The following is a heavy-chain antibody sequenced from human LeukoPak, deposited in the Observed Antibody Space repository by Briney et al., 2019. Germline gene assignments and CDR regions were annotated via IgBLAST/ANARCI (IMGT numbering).Heavy chain of an antibody. CDR2: IKSKIDGGTP. CDR3: TPETYYYGSGSPYFDY. D-gene: IGHD3-10*01. J-gene: IGHJ4*01. Sequence: GGSLRLSCAASGFTFSNVWMNWVRQAPGKGLEWVGRIKSKIDGGTPHYAAPVKDRFTISRDDSKTTLYLQMNSLKTDDTAVYYCTPETYYYGSGSPYFDYWGQEPWSPSPQ. V-gene: IGHV3-15*01. CDR1: GFTFSNVW.